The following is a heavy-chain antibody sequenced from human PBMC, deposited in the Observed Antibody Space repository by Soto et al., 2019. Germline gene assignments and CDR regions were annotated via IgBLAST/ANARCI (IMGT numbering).Heavy chain of an antibody. V-gene: IGHV4-34*01. CDR1: GGSFSGYY. Sequence: PSETLSLTCAVYGGSFSGYYWSWIRQPPGKGLEWIGEINHSGSTNYNPSLKSRVTISVDTSKNQFSLKLSSVTAADTAVYYCARDHRTIFGVVTAYYYYYGMDVWGQGTTVTVSS. J-gene: IGHJ6*02. CDR2: INHSGST. CDR3: ARDHRTIFGVVTAYYYYYGMDV. D-gene: IGHD3-3*01.